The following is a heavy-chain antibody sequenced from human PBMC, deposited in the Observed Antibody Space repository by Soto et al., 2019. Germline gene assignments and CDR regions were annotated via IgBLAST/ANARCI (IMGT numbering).Heavy chain of an antibody. V-gene: IGHV4-31*03. D-gene: IGHD3-10*01. CDR1: GGSISSGGYY. CDR3: ARSTSWFGESTSYYYYYMDV. Sequence: QVQLQESGPGLVKPSQTLSLTCTVSGGSISSGGYYWSWIRQHPGKGLEWIGYIYYSGSTYYNPSLKSRVTIAVDTSKDQFALKLSSVTAADTAVYYCARSTSWFGESTSYYYYYMDVWGKGTTVTVSS. CDR2: IYYSGST. J-gene: IGHJ6*03.